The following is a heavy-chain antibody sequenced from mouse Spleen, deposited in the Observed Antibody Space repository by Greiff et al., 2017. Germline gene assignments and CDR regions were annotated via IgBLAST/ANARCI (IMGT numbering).Heavy chain of an antibody. Sequence: EVKLEESGPGMVKPSQSLSLTCTVTGYSITSGYDWHWIRHFPGNKLEWMGYISYSGSTNYNPSLKSRISITHDTSKNHFFLKLNSVTTEDTATYYCARGPIPSYAMDYWGQGTSVTVSS. CDR3: ARGPIPSYAMDY. CDR1: GYSITSGYD. CDR2: ISYSGST. V-gene: IGHV3-1*01. J-gene: IGHJ4*01.